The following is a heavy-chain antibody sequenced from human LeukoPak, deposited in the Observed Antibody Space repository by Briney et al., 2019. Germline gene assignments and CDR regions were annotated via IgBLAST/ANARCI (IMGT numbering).Heavy chain of an antibody. J-gene: IGHJ6*03. Sequence: GESLKISCKASGYTFTGDCIGWVRQMPGKGLEWMGIIYPGDSDTKYNAPFQGQVTISADKSISTAYLQWGSLKASDTATYYCARPALYCSSTVCPPSMDVWGKGTTVTVSS. CDR2: IYPGDSDT. V-gene: IGHV5-51*01. CDR3: ARPALYCSSTVCPPSMDV. D-gene: IGHD2-2*01. CDR1: GYTFTGDC.